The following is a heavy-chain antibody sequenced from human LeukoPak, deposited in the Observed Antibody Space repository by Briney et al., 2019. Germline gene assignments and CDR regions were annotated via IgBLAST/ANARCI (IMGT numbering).Heavy chain of an antibody. V-gene: IGHV6-1*01. CDR3: ARGWELNY. J-gene: IGHJ4*02. D-gene: IGHD1-26*01. CDR2: TYYRSKWYY. Sequence: SQTLSLTCAISGDSVSSNSAAWSWIRQSPSRGLEWLGRTYYRSKWYYDYAVSVKTRITINPDTSKNQFSLQLNSVTPDDTAVYYCARGWELNYWGQGTLVTVSS. CDR1: GDSVSSNSAA.